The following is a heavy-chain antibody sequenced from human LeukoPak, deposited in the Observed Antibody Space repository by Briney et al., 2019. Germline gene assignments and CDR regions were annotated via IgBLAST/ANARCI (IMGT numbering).Heavy chain of an antibody. CDR1: GGSFSGYY. CDR3: ARAQRSYDSSGYLRPYAFDI. Sequence: SETLSLTCAVYGGSFSGYYWSWIRQPPGKGLEWIGEINHSGSTNYNPSLKSRVTISVDTSKNQFSLKLSSVTAADTAAYYCARAQRSYDSSGYLRPYAFDIWGQGTMVTVSS. J-gene: IGHJ3*02. D-gene: IGHD3-22*01. CDR2: INHSGST. V-gene: IGHV4-34*01.